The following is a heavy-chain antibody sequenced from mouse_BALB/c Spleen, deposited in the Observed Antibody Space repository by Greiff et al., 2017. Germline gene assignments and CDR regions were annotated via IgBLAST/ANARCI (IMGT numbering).Heavy chain of an antibody. CDR1: GFTFTDYY. CDR3: ARDYYVDY. CDR2: IRNKANGYTT. Sequence: EVQVVESGGGLVQPGGSLRLSCATSGFTFTDYYMSWVRQPPGKALEWLGFIRNKANGYTTEYSASVKGRFTISRDNSQSILYLQMNTLRAEDSATYYCARDYYVDYWGQGTSVTVSS. V-gene: IGHV7-3*02. D-gene: IGHD1-1*01. J-gene: IGHJ4*01.